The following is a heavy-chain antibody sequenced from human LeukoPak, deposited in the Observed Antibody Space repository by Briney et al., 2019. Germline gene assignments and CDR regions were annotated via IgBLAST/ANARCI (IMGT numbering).Heavy chain of an antibody. CDR3: ARDSGAAAGNGY. J-gene: IGHJ4*02. Sequence: SETLSLTCTVSGGSISSYYWSWIRQPPGKGLEWIGYIYYSGSTNYNPSLKSRVTISVDTSKNQFSLKLSSVTAADTAVYYCARDSGAAAGNGYWGQGTLVTVSS. V-gene: IGHV4-59*12. CDR2: IYYSGST. D-gene: IGHD6-13*01. CDR1: GGSISSYY.